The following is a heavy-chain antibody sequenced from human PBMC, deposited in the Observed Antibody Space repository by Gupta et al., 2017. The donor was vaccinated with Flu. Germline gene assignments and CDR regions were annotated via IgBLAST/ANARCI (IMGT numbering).Heavy chain of an antibody. J-gene: IGHJ6*02. CDR3: ARHFDSTGYPGYYAMDV. CDR1: W. CDR2: IYPDDSDT. V-gene: IGHV5-51*01. Sequence: WIGWVRQMPGKGLEWMGLIYPDDSDTKYSPSFQGQVTISADKSINTTYLQWSTLKASDTAIYYCARHFDSTGYPGYYAMDVWGQGTTVTVSS. D-gene: IGHD3-22*01.